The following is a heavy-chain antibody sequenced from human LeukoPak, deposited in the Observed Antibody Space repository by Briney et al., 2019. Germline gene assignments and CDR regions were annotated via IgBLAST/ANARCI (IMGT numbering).Heavy chain of an antibody. V-gene: IGHV3-30*02. D-gene: IGHD3-9*01. CDR2: IRYDGSNK. CDR3: AKDPSELRYFDWLLALDY. CDR1: GFTFSSYG. Sequence: GGSLRLSCAASGFTFSSYGVHWVRQAPGKGLEWVAFIRYDGSNKYYADSVKGRFTISRDNSKNTLYLQMNSLRAEDTAVYYCAKDPSELRYFDWLLALDYWGQGTLVTVSS. J-gene: IGHJ4*02.